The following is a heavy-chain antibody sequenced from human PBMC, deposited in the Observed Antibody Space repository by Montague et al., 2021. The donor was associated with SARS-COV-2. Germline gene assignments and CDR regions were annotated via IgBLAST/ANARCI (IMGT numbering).Heavy chain of an antibody. CDR1: GTSFSGYY. V-gene: IGHV4-34*01. Sequence: SETLSLTCAVHGTSFSGYYWNWIRQPPGKGLEWIGEINHGGSTMYSPPLKSRLTISADTSKNQFSLKLTSVAAADTAVYYCARLRDGVVPSPILGVGPYYSYYYMDVWGRGTTVTVSS. CDR2: INHGGST. D-gene: IGHD3-10*01. CDR3: ARLRDGVVPSPILGVGPYYSYYYMDV. J-gene: IGHJ6*03.